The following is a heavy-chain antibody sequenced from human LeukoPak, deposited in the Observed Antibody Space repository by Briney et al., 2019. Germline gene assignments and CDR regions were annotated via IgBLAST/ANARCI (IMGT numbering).Heavy chain of an antibody. V-gene: IGHV3-7*03. Sequence: GESLRLSCAASGFTFTTYWMSWVRQAPGKGLEWVANIKQDGTEKYYVDSVKGRFTISRDNAKNSLYLQMNSLRVEDTAMYYCARDGLRRPPTPYCGGDCPLDYRGQGTLVSVSS. D-gene: IGHD2-21*02. CDR2: IKQDGTEK. CDR1: GFTFTTYW. CDR3: ARDGLRRPPTPYCGGDCPLDY. J-gene: IGHJ4*02.